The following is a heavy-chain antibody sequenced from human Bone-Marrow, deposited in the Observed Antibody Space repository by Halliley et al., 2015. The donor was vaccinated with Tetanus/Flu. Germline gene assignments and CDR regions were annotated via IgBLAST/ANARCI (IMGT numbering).Heavy chain of an antibody. Sequence: WLGRTSYRSQWYDDYAVSLKSRIPINPDTSKNQFSLQLSFVTPEDTAVYYCARGETYSGRLFDYWGQGSLVTVSS. CDR3: ARGETYSGRLFDY. V-gene: IGHV6-1*01. D-gene: IGHD6-13*01. CDR2: TSYRSQWYD. J-gene: IGHJ4*02.